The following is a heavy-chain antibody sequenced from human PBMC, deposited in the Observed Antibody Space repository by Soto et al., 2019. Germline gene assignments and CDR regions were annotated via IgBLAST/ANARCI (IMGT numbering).Heavy chain of an antibody. J-gene: IGHJ4*02. Sequence: EVQLVASGGGLGPPGGSLRLSCAVSGLTFSTDEMYWVRQAPGKGLEWLAYISYTSTTIKYADSVKGRFAVSRDNAKKSLSLQMNNLRLEDTAVYYCVRDGGSLAFVSWGQGTLVTVSS. CDR3: VRDGGSLAFVS. D-gene: IGHD1-1*01. V-gene: IGHV3-48*03. CDR2: ISYTSTTI. CDR1: GLTFSTDE.